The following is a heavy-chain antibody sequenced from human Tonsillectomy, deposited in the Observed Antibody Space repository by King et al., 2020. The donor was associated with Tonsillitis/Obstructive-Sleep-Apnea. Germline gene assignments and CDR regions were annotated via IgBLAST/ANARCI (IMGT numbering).Heavy chain of an antibody. CDR1: GGSVSSGSYY. CDR2: IYYSGST. Sequence: QQQESGPGLVKPSETLSLTCTVTGGSVSSGSYYWSWIRQPPGKGLEWIGYIYYSGSTNYNPSLKSRVTISVDTSKNQFCLKLSSVTAADTAVYYCARYSSSWRGVYYFVYWGQGTLVTVSS. D-gene: IGHD6-13*01. CDR3: ARYSSSWRGVYYFVY. J-gene: IGHJ4*02. V-gene: IGHV4-61*01.